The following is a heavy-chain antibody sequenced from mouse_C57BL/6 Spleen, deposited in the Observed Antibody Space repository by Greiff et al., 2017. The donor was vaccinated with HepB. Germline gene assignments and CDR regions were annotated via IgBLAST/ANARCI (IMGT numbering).Heavy chain of an antibody. D-gene: IGHD1-1*01. V-gene: IGHV5-4*01. CDR1: GFTFSSYA. CDR3: ARDGVYGSSYYYAMDY. CDR2: ISDGGSYT. J-gene: IGHJ4*01. Sequence: EVKLMESGGGLVKPGGSLKLSCAASGFTFSSYAMSWVRQTPEKRLEWVATISDGGSYTYYPDNVKGRFTISRDNAKNNLYLQMSHLKSEDTAMYHCARDGVYGSSYYYAMDYWGQGTSVTVSS.